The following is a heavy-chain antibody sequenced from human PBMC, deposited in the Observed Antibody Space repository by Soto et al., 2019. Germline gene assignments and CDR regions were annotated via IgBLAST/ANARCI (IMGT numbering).Heavy chain of an antibody. Sequence: SQTLSLTCAISGDSVSSTSAAWSWIRQSPSRGLEWLGRTYYRSKWYSDYAVSVKSRITINPDTSKNQFSLQLNSVTPEDTAIYYCARRLTTSVTALGYWGQGTLVTVSS. V-gene: IGHV6-1*01. CDR1: GDSVSSTSAA. CDR2: TYYRSKWYS. J-gene: IGHJ4*02. CDR3: ARRLTTSVTALGY. D-gene: IGHD4-17*01.